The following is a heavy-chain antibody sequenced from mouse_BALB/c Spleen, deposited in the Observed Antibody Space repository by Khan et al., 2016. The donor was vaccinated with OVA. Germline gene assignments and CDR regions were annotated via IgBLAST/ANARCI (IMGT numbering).Heavy chain of an antibody. J-gene: IGHJ3*01. Sequence: ESGPGLVKPSQSLSLTCSVTGYSITSGYFWNWIRQFPGNNLEWLGYIRYDGDSNYNPSLKNRISITRDTSKNQFFLKLNSVPPEDTATYYCARGGSSGPAWFAYWGQGTLVTVSA. CDR3: ARGGSSGPAWFAY. D-gene: IGHD3-1*01. CDR1: GYSITSGYF. CDR2: IRYDGDS. V-gene: IGHV3-6*02.